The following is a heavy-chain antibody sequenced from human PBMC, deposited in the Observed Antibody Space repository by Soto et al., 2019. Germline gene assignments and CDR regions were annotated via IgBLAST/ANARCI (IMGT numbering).Heavy chain of an antibody. CDR3: ARGHYRYAMDV. Sequence: SETLSLTCDVSGGSISTGVYSWNWIRQPPGKGLEWVGYINHSGSTYDNPSLKSRVTMSVNRSRNQFSLNLTSVTAADTAVYFCARGHYRYAMDVWGQGATVTVSS. J-gene: IGHJ6*02. V-gene: IGHV4-30-2*01. CDR2: INHSGST. CDR1: GGSISTGVYS.